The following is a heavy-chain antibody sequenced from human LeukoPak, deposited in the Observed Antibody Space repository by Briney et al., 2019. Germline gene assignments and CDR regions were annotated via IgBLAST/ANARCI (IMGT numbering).Heavy chain of an antibody. J-gene: IGHJ4*02. D-gene: IGHD1-26*01. V-gene: IGHV4-39*01. CDR2: IYYSGST. CDR3: ARPPYRGSVGL. CDR1: GGSISSAGYY. Sequence: PSQTLSLTCTVSGGSISSAGYYWGWIRQPPGKGLEWIGSIYYSGSTYYNPSLKSRVTISVDTSKNQFSLKLSSVTAADTAVYYCARPPYRGSVGLWGQGTLVTVSS.